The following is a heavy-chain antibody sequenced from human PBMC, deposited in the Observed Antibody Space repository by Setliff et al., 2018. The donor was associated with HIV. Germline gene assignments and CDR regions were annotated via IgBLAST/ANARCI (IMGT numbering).Heavy chain of an antibody. V-gene: IGHV4-34*01. J-gene: IGHJ4*02. CDR2: TSHSGKT. Sequence: SETLSLTCAVYGGPLRGNYSSWIRQPPGQGLEWIGETSHSGKTNYNPSLKSRVTISVDTSKNQFSLKLTSVTAADTAVYYCVTSSSWSSRLNFWGPGMLVTVSS. CDR1: GGPLRGNY. D-gene: IGHD2-2*01. CDR3: VTSSSWSSRLNF.